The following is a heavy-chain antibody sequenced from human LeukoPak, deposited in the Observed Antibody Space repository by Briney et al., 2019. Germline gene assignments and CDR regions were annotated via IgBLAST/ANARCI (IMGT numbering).Heavy chain of an antibody. Sequence: SETLSLTCTVSGGSISSYYWSWIRQPPGKGLEWIGYIYYSGSTNYNPSLKSRVTISVDTSKNQFSLKLSSVTAADTAVYYCARRYCSSTSCRRWTDAFDIWGQGTMVTVSS. D-gene: IGHD2-2*01. CDR3: ARRYCSSTSCRRWTDAFDI. CDR1: GGSISSYY. V-gene: IGHV4-59*12. J-gene: IGHJ3*02. CDR2: IYYSGST.